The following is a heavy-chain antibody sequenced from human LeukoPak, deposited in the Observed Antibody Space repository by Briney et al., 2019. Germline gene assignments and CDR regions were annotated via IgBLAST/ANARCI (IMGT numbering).Heavy chain of an antibody. CDR3: AKDYGGIPFDY. D-gene: IGHD4-23*01. J-gene: IGHJ4*02. V-gene: IGHV3-23*01. Sequence: GGSLRLSCAASGFTFSSYAMSWVRQAPGKGLEWVSAISGSGGYTYYADSVKGRFTISRDNSRNTLYLQMNTLRAEDTAVFYCAKDYGGIPFDYWGQGTLVTVSS. CDR1: GFTFSSYA. CDR2: ISGSGGYT.